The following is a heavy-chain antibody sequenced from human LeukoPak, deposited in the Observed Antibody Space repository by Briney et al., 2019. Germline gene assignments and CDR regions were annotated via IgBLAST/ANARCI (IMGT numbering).Heavy chain of an antibody. CDR2: ISGSGGST. V-gene: IGHV3-23*01. Sequence: GGSLRLSCAASGFTFSSYSMNWVRQASGKGLEWVSAISGSGGSTYYADSVKGRFTISRDNSKNTLYLQMNSLRAEDTAVYYCAKDWKRAFDIWGQGTMVTVSS. D-gene: IGHD1-1*01. J-gene: IGHJ3*02. CDR1: GFTFSSYS. CDR3: AKDWKRAFDI.